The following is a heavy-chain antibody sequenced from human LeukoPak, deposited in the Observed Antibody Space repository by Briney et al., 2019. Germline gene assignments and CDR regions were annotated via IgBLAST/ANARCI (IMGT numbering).Heavy chain of an antibody. Sequence: GGSLRLSCAASGFTFSSYAMSWVRQAPGKGLEWVSAISGSGGSTYYAGSVKGRFTISRDNSKNTLYLQMNSLRAGETAVYYCAGDGHTGMAVYHFDYWGQGALVTVSS. CDR1: GFTFSSYA. D-gene: IGHD5-18*01. J-gene: IGHJ4*02. CDR3: AGDGHTGMAVYHFDY. V-gene: IGHV3-23*01. CDR2: ISGSGGST.